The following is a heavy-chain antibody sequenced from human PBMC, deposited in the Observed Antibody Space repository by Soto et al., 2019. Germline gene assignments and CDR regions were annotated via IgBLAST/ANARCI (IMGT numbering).Heavy chain of an antibody. CDR1: GGSMGSVSYY. D-gene: IGHD4-4*01. V-gene: IGHV4-31*03. CDR3: ARSNYTYLHS. CDR2: IHYSGST. J-gene: IGHJ4*02. Sequence: SETLSLTCTVSGGSMGSVSYYWAWVRQHPGKGLEWIGYIHYSGSTYYNPSLKSRVTISVDTSKKQFSLKLSSVTAADTAVYYSARSNYTYLHSWGQGTLVTVYS.